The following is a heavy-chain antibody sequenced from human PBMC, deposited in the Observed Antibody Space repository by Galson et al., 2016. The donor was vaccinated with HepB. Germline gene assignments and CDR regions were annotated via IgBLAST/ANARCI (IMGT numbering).Heavy chain of an antibody. CDR3: ARERGNYAYFDY. CDR2: ISSYDDNI. Sequence: SVKVSCKASGYTFASYGIAWVRQAPGQGLEWMGWISSYDDNIKSAQKFQGRLTMAIDSSTDTAYMELRSLRSDDTAIYYCARERGNYAYFDYWGQGTLVTVSS. J-gene: IGHJ4*02. V-gene: IGHV1-18*01. CDR1: GYTFASYG. D-gene: IGHD4-11*01.